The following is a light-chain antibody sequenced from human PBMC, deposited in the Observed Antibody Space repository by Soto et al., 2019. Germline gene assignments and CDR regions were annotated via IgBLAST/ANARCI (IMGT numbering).Light chain of an antibody. J-gene: IGLJ1*01. Sequence: QSVLTQPPSVSGAPGQRVTISCTGSSSNIGPTYDVHWYRQLPGTAPKLLIYANTNRPSGVPDRFPGSKSGTSASLAITGLQAEDEADYYCQSYDSSLSGYVFGTGTKVTVL. CDR1: SSNIGPTYD. CDR2: ANT. CDR3: QSYDSSLSGYV. V-gene: IGLV1-40*01.